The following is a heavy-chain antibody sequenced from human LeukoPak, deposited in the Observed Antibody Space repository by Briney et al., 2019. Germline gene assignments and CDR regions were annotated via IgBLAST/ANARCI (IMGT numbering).Heavy chain of an antibody. D-gene: IGHD1-7*01. CDR3: ATQLTGLELRRSLVY. Sequence: PSETLSLTCAVSGYSISSGYYWGWIRQPPGKGLEWIGSIYHSGSTHYNPSLKSRVTISVDTSKNQFSLKLSSVTAADTAVYYCATQLTGLELRRSLVYWGQGTLVTVSS. CDR1: GYSISSGYY. CDR2: IYHSGST. V-gene: IGHV4-38-2*01. J-gene: IGHJ4*02.